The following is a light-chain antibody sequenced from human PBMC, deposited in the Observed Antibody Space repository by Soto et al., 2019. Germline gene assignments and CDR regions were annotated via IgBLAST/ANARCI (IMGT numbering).Light chain of an antibody. CDR3: QHYNDFLLI. J-gene: IGKJ3*01. V-gene: IGKV1-5*01. CDR2: DAS. CDR1: QSISSW. Sequence: DIQRTQSPSTLSASVGDRVTITCRASQSISSWLAWYKQRPGKAPKLLIYDASSLQSGVPSRFRGSGSGTEFTLTISSLQPDDFETYYCQHYNDFLLIFGPGTKVDIK.